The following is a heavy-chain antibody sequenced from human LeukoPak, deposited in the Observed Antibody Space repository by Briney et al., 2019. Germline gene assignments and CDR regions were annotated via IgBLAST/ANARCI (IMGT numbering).Heavy chain of an antibody. CDR1: GYTFTSYY. Sequence: ASVTVSCKASGYTFTSYYMHWVRQAPGQGLEWMGWINPDSGGTNHAQNFQGRVTMTRDTSISTAYMELSRLRSDDTAVYYCARPFIETPSLGALDYWGQGTLVTVSS. CDR3: ARPFIETPSLGALDY. D-gene: IGHD4-23*01. CDR2: INPDSGGT. V-gene: IGHV1-2*02. J-gene: IGHJ4*02.